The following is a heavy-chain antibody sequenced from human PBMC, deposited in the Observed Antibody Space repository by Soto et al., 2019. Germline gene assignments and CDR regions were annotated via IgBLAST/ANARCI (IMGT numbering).Heavy chain of an antibody. CDR3: ARDKIPDILTGYYDEY. Sequence: PGGSLRLSCAASGFTVSSNYLSWVRQAPGKGLEWVSVIYSGGSTYYADSVKGRFTISRDNSKNTLYLQMNSLRAEDTAVYYCARDKIPDILTGYYDEYWGQGTLVTVSS. CDR1: GFTVSSNY. CDR2: IYSGGST. J-gene: IGHJ4*02. V-gene: IGHV3-66*01. D-gene: IGHD3-9*01.